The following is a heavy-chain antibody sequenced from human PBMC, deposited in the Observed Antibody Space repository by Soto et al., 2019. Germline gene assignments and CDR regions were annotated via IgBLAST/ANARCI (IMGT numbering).Heavy chain of an antibody. V-gene: IGHV4-61*08. D-gene: IGHD6-25*01. CDR1: GASVNTGVHY. CDR2: IYVSGSF. Sequence: PSETLSLTCTVSGASVNTGVHYWSWIRQPPGQGLEWIAYIYVSGSFNYNPSLEGRATVSVDTAKNQFSLSLDSVTTADTAVYYCARGTPQAAASYFDDWGLGTLVTVSS. J-gene: IGHJ4*02. CDR3: ARGTPQAAASYFDD.